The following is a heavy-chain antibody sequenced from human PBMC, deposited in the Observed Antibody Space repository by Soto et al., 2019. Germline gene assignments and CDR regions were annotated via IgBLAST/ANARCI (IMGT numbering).Heavy chain of an antibody. CDR3: AKDSGQQLVRGYYYYGMDV. D-gene: IGHD6-13*01. Sequence: PGGSLRLSCAASGFTFSSYGMHWVRQAPGKGPEWVAVISYDGSNKYYADSVKGRFTISRDNSKNTLYLQMNSLRAEDTAVYYCAKDSGQQLVRGYYYYGMDVWGQGTTVTVSS. CDR1: GFTFSSYG. J-gene: IGHJ6*02. CDR2: ISYDGSNK. V-gene: IGHV3-30*18.